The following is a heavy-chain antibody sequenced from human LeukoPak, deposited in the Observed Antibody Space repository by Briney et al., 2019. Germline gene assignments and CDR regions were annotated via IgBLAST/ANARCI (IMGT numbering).Heavy chain of an antibody. J-gene: IGHJ6*02. Sequence: VASVKVSCNVSGYTLTELSMHWVRQAPGKGLEWMGGFDPEDGETIYAQKFQGRVTMTEDTSTDTAYMELSSLRSEDTAVYYCATEYGSGSYNLDVWGQGTTVTVSS. CDR1: GYTLTELS. D-gene: IGHD3-10*01. V-gene: IGHV1-24*01. CDR2: FDPEDGET. CDR3: ATEYGSGSYNLDV.